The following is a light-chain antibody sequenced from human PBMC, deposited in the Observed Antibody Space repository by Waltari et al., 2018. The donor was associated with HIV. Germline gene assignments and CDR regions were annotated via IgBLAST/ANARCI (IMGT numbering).Light chain of an antibody. CDR3: QQGSNWPRT. Sequence: EIVLTQSPATLSLSPGERAPLSCRASQSVSSYLAWYQQKPGQAPRLLIYDASNRATGIPARFSGSGSGTDFTLTISSLEPEDFAGYYCQQGSNWPRTFGQGTKLEIK. V-gene: IGKV3-11*01. CDR1: QSVSSY. J-gene: IGKJ2*01. CDR2: DAS.